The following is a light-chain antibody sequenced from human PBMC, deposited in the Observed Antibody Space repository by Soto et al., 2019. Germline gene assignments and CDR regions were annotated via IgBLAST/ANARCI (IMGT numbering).Light chain of an antibody. J-gene: IGKJ1*01. Sequence: EIVLTQSPGTLSVSPGERATLSCRASQTISSNYLAWYQQKPGQAPSLLIYGTPSRATGIPDRFSGCGSGTDFTLAIGSLVPEDSAIYYCQQYVSWTFGQGTKVEVK. CDR2: GTP. CDR3: QQYVSWT. CDR1: QTISSNY. V-gene: IGKV3-20*01.